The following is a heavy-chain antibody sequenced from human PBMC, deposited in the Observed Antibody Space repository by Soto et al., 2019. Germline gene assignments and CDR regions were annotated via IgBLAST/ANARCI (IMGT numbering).Heavy chain of an antibody. J-gene: IGHJ5*02. CDR2: VSAPGTS. Sequence: PSWTERQTFGGSDGFKSKFDRIWIRKIAGKGLEGMGRVSAPGTSDYNPSLRSGIAMSVDISKKTFSLRLRSVTAADTGVYYCVRDGAKTLRDCFDPWGQAILVTVSS. D-gene: IGHD4-17*01. CDR1: DGFKSKFD. V-gene: IGHV4-4*07. CDR3: VRDGAKTLRDCFDP.